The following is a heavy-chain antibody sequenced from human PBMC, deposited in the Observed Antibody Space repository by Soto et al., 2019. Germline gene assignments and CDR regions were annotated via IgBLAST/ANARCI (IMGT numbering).Heavy chain of an antibody. Sequence: ASVKVSCKASGYTFTSYGISWVRQAPGQGLEWMGWISAYNGNTNYAQKLQGRVTMTTDTSTSTAYMELRSLRSDDTAVYYCARVAIVVVPAAPPGYYYYYMDVWGKGTTVTVSS. J-gene: IGHJ6*03. CDR3: ARVAIVVVPAAPPGYYYYYMDV. V-gene: IGHV1-18*01. CDR1: GYTFTSYG. CDR2: ISAYNGNT. D-gene: IGHD2-2*03.